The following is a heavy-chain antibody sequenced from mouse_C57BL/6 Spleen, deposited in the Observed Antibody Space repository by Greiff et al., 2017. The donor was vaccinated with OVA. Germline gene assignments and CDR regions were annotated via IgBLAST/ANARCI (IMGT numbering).Heavy chain of an antibody. CDR1: GYTFTSYW. CDR3: ARGQLGPFAY. Sequence: QVQLQQPGAELVRPGSSVKLSCKASGYTFTSYWMDWVKQRPGQGLEWIGNIYPSDSETHYNQKFKDKATLTVDKSSSTAYMQLSSLTSEVSAVYYCARGQLGPFAYWGQGTLVTVSA. J-gene: IGHJ3*01. CDR2: IYPSDSET. V-gene: IGHV1-61*01. D-gene: IGHD4-1*02.